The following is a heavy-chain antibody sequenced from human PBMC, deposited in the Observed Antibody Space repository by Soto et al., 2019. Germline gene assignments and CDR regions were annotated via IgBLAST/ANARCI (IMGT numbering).Heavy chain of an antibody. Sequence: GESLKISCKGSGYSFTSYWISWVRQMPGKGLEWMGRIDPSDSYTNYSPSFQGHVTISADKSISTAYLQWSSLKASDTAMYYCARSDYDILTGTYNYYGMDVWGQGTTVTVSS. CDR3: ARSDYDILTGTYNYYGMDV. V-gene: IGHV5-10-1*01. CDR2: IDPSDSYT. J-gene: IGHJ6*02. D-gene: IGHD3-9*01. CDR1: GYSFTSYW.